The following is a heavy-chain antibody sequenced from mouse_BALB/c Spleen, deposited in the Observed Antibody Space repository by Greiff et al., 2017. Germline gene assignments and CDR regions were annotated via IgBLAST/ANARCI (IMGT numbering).Heavy chain of an antibody. Sequence: QVQLQQSGAELAKPGASVKMSCKASGYTFTSYWMHWVKQRPGQGLEWIGYINPSTGYTEYNQKFKDKATLTADKSSSTAYMQLSSLTSEDSAVYYCARTYYDYAYFNYWGQGTTLTVSS. D-gene: IGHD2-4*01. CDR2: INPSTGYT. CDR3: ARTYYDYAYFNY. V-gene: IGHV1-7*01. CDR1: GYTFTSYW. J-gene: IGHJ2*01.